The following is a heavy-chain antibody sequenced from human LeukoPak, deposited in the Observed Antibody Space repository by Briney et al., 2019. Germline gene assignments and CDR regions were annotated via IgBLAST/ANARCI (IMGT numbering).Heavy chain of an antibody. V-gene: IGHV4-39*01. J-gene: IGHJ3*02. D-gene: IGHD3-22*01. CDR2: IYYSGST. CDR1: GGSISSSSYY. Sequence: PSETLSLTCTVSGGSISSSSYYWGWIRQPPGKGLEWIGSIYYSGSTYYNPSLKSRVTISVDTFKNQFSLKLSSVTAADTAVYYCATHYYDSSGYWNAFDIWGQGTMVTVSS. CDR3: ATHYYDSSGYWNAFDI.